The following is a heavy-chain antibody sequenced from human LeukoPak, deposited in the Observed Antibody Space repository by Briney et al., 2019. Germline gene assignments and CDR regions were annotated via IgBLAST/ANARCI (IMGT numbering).Heavy chain of an antibody. D-gene: IGHD3-10*01. J-gene: IGHJ4*02. V-gene: IGHV4-4*02. CDR3: ARGGQSFGSGSYADY. Sequence: SETLSLTCAVSGGSISSSNWWSWVRQPPGKGLEWIGEIYHSGSTNYNPSLKSRVTISVDKSKNQFSLKLSSVTAADTAVYYCARGGQSFGSGSYADYWGQGTLVTVSS. CDR1: GGSISSSNW. CDR2: IYHSGST.